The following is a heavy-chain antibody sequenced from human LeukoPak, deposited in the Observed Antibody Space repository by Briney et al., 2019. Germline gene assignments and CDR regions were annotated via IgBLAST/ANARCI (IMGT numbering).Heavy chain of an antibody. CDR2: INPNSGGT. CDR1: GYTFTGYY. D-gene: IGHD4-23*01. V-gene: IGHV1-2*06. CDR3: AREVLGGNSEGYYSYCMDV. J-gene: IGHJ6*03. Sequence: ASVKVSCKASGYTFTGYYMHWVRQAPGQGLEWMGRINPNSGGTNYAQKFQGRVTMTRDTSISTAHMELSRLRSDDTAVYYCAREVLGGNSEGYYSYCMDVWGKGTTVTVSS.